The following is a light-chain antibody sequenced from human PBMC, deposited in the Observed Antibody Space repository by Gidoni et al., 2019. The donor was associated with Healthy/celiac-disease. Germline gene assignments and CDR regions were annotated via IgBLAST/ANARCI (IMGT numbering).Light chain of an antibody. V-gene: IGKV3-11*01. CDR1: QSVSSY. CDR2: DAS. J-gene: IGKJ3*01. Sequence: EFVFTQPPATLSLSPGERATPACIASQSVSSYLAWYQQKPGQAPRLLIYDASNRATGIPARLSGSGSGTDFTLTISSLEPEDFAVYYCQQRSNWPPFTFGPGTKVDIK. CDR3: QQRSNWPPFT.